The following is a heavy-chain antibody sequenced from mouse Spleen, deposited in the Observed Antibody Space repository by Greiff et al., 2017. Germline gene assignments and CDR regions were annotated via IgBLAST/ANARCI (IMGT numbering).Heavy chain of an antibody. CDR1: GDSITSGY. V-gene: IGHV3-8*02. CDR2: ISYSGST. Sequence: EVMLVESGPSLVKPSQTLSLTCSVTGDSITSGYWNWIRKFPGNKLEYMGYISYSGSTYYNPSLKSRISITRDTSKNQYYLQLNSVTTEDTATYYCARTNWDVDAMDYWGQGTSVTVSS. J-gene: IGHJ4*01. D-gene: IGHD4-1*01. CDR3: ARTNWDVDAMDY.